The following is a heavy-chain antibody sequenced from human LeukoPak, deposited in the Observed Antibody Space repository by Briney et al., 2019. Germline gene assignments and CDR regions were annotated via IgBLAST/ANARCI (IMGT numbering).Heavy chain of an antibody. J-gene: IGHJ6*04. CDR1: GGSISSYY. D-gene: IGHD3-10*01. Sequence: SETLSLTCTVSGGSISSYYWSWIRQPPGKGLEWIGYIYCSGSTNYNPSLKSRVTISVDTSKNQFSLKLSSVTAADTAVYYCAREWSIRGVNSYGMDVWGKGTTVTVSS. CDR2: IYCSGST. CDR3: AREWSIRGVNSYGMDV. V-gene: IGHV4-59*01.